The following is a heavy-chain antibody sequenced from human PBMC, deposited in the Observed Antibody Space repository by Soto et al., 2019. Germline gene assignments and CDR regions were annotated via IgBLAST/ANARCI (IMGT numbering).Heavy chain of an antibody. V-gene: IGHV4-30-2*01. J-gene: IGHJ1*01. Sequence: PSETLSLTCAVSGGSISSGGYSWSWIRQPPGKGLEWIGYIYHSGSTYYNPSLKSRVTISVDRSKNQFSLKLSSVTAADTAVYYCARLDYDILTGYYFFQHWGQGTLVTVSS. D-gene: IGHD3-9*01. CDR2: IYHSGST. CDR3: ARLDYDILTGYYFFQH. CDR1: GGSISSGGYS.